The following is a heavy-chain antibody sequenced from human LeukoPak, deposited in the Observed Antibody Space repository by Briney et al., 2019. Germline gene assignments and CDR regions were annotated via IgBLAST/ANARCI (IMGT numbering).Heavy chain of an antibody. CDR1: GASINSGAYY. Sequence: SETLSLTCTVSGASINSGAYYWTWIRQPAGKGLEWIGRIYTSGSTNYNPSIKSRVTISLDTPKNQFSLKLDSVTAADTAVYYCARDGPSVYFDYWGQGALVTVSS. V-gene: IGHV4-61*02. CDR2: IYTSGST. J-gene: IGHJ4*02. CDR3: ARDGPSVYFDY.